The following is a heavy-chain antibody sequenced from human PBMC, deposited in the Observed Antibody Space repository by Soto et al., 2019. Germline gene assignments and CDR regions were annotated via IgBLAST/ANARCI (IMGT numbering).Heavy chain of an antibody. J-gene: IGHJ3*02. CDR3: ARDYVFGVVIVAFDI. Sequence: PGGPLRLPCAPPALTFSSYEMNSLRQAPGKGLEWVSYISSSGSAIYYGDSVKGRFTISRDNAKNSLYLQMNSLRAEDTAVYYCARDYVFGVVIVAFDIWGQGTMVTVSS. V-gene: IGHV3-48*03. D-gene: IGHD3-3*01. CDR1: ALTFSSYE. CDR2: ISSSGSAI.